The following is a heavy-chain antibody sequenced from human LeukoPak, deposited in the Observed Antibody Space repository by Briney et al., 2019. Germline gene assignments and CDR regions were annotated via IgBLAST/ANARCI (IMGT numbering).Heavy chain of an antibody. V-gene: IGHV3-23*01. CDR1: GFSFSVYW. J-gene: IGHJ4*02. Sequence: GGSLRLSCAASGFSFSVYWMHWVRQAPGKGPMWVSTISNSDGKTYYADSVKGRFTISRDNSKNTLYVQMNSLTAEDTAIYYCAKATGNLGNWGQGTLVTVSS. CDR3: AKATGNLGN. CDR2: ISNSDGKT. D-gene: IGHD1-1*01.